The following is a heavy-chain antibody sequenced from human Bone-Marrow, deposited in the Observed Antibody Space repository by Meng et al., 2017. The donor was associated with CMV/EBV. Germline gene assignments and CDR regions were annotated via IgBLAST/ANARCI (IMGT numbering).Heavy chain of an antibody. CDR2: MYYSGST. J-gene: IGHJ4*02. CDR3: ASGGSYYSFFDD. D-gene: IGHD1-26*01. CDR1: GGSISSYY. V-gene: IGHV4-59*01. Sequence: SETLSLTCTVSGGSISSYYWSWIRHPPGKGLEWSGYMYYSGSTNYNPPLNRQVTMSVDTSKNQFSLKLSSMTAAAPAVYFCASGGSYYSFFDDWGQGTLVTVSS.